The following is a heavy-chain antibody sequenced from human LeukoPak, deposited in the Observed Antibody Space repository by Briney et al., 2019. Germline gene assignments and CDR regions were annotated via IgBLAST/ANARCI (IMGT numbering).Heavy chain of an antibody. CDR2: IYYSGST. D-gene: IGHD3-22*01. J-gene: IGHJ5*02. Sequence: SETLSLTCTVSGGSISSSSYYWGWIRQPPGKGLEWIGSIYYSGSTYYNPSLKSRVTISVDTSKNQFSLKLSSVTAADTAVYYCAREIVVVTSYHRGNWFDPWGQGTLVTVSS. CDR1: GGSISSSSYY. CDR3: AREIVVVTSYHRGNWFDP. V-gene: IGHV4-39*07.